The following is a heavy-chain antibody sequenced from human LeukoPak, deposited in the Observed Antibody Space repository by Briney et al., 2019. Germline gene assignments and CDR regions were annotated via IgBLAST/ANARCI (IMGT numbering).Heavy chain of an antibody. CDR1: GGSISSYY. D-gene: IGHD4-17*01. CDR2: IYYSGST. Sequence: SETLSLTCTVSGGSISSYYWSWIRQPPGKGLEWIGYIYYSGSTNYNPSLKSRVTISVDTSKNQFSLKLSSVTAADTAVYYCAGTTVTKLSNWFDPWGQGTLVTVSS. V-gene: IGHV4-59*08. J-gene: IGHJ5*02. CDR3: AGTTVTKLSNWFDP.